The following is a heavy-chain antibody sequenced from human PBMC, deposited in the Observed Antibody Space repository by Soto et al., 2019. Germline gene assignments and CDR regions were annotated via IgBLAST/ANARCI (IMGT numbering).Heavy chain of an antibody. D-gene: IGHD3-16*01. CDR2: NSAYSGKT. CDR3: ARDPYLGDHKY. V-gene: IGHV1-18*01. J-gene: IGHJ4*02. CDR1: GYTFTTYG. Sequence: QVQLVQSGGEVKKPGASVKVSCKTSGYTFTTYGISWVRQAPGQGLEWVGWNSAYSGKTHYAQKFQGKVTNTTDTATNTAYQELKSLSSDDTAEYYCARDPYLGDHKYWGQGTLVTVSS.